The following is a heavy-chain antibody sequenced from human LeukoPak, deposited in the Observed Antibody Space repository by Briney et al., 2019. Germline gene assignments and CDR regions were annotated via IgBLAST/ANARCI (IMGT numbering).Heavy chain of an antibody. Sequence: SETLSLTCTVYGGSISSTSYYWGWVRQPPGKGLEWIGSIYYSGSTFYNPSLKSRVTISVDTSKNQFSLKLSSVTAADTAVYYCAREGSGGNWFDPWGQGTLVTVSS. CDR3: AREGSGGNWFDP. CDR2: IYYSGST. CDR1: GGSISSTSYY. J-gene: IGHJ5*02. V-gene: IGHV4-39*07. D-gene: IGHD2-15*01.